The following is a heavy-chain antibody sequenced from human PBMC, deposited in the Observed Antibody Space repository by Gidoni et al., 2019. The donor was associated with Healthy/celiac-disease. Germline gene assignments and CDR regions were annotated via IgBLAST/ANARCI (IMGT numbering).Heavy chain of an antibody. D-gene: IGHD6-19*01. Sequence: QLQLQESGPALVKPSETLSLTCTVSGGSLSSSSYYWGWSRQPPGKGLEWIGSIYYSGSTYYNPSLKSRVTISVDTSKNQFSLKLSSVTAADTAVYYCARRLRAVAAIDYWGQGTLVTVSS. CDR1: GGSLSSSSYY. CDR2: IYYSGST. CDR3: ARRLRAVAAIDY. V-gene: IGHV4-39*01. J-gene: IGHJ4*02.